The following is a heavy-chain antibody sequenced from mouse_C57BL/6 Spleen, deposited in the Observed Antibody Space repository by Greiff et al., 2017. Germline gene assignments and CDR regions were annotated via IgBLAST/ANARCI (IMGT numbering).Heavy chain of an antibody. CDR1: GYSITSGYY. CDR2: ISYDGSN. J-gene: IGHJ2*01. D-gene: IGHD2-4*01. V-gene: IGHV3-6*01. Sequence: ESGPGLVKPSQSLSLTCSVTGYSITSGYYWNWIRQFPGNKLEWMGYISYDGSNNYNPSLKNRISITRDTSKNQFFLKLNSVTTEDTATYYCARKGDDYDAYFDYWGQGTTLTVSS. CDR3: ARKGDDYDAYFDY.